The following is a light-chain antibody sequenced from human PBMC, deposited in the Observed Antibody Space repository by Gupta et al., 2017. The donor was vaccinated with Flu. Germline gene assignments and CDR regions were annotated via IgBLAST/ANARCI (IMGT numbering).Light chain of an antibody. V-gene: IGKV3-20*01. CDR2: SAS. J-gene: IGKJ2*01. CDR3: QQYDISVYT. Sequence: EIVLTQSPGTLSLSPGARATLSCRASQSVNNNLLTWYQQKPRQAPRLLIYSASSRATGIPDRFSGRGSGTNFTLTISRLESEDFAVYYCQQYDISVYTFGQGTKLEIK. CDR1: QSVNNNL.